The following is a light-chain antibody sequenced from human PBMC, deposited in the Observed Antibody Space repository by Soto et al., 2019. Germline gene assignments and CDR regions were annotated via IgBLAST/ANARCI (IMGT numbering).Light chain of an antibody. V-gene: IGKV3-20*01. Sequence: EIVLTQSPGTLSLSPGERATLSCRASQSVSSSYLAWYQQKAGQAPRLLIYGASSRATGIPDRFSGSGSGTDFTLTISRLEPEDFAVYYCQQYGSPPNTFGQGTKLEIK. J-gene: IGKJ2*01. CDR2: GAS. CDR3: QQYGSPPNT. CDR1: QSVSSSY.